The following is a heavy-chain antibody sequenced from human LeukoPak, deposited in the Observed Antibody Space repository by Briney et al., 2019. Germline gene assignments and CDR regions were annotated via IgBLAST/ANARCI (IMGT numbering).Heavy chain of an antibody. D-gene: IGHD3-3*01. CDR1: GFTFSSYG. CDR2: ISGSGGST. J-gene: IGHJ3*02. V-gene: IGHV3-23*01. Sequence: GGSLRLSCAASGFTFSSYGMSWVRQAPGKGLEWVSAISGSGGSTYYADSVKGRFTISRDNSKNTLYLQMNSLRAEDTAVYYCAKDRKGDFWSGYSDPAPRNKDAFDIWGQGTMVTVSS. CDR3: AKDRKGDFWSGYSDPAPRNKDAFDI.